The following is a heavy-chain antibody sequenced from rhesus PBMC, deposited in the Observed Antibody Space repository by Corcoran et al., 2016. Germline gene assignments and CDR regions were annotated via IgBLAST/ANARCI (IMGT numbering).Heavy chain of an antibody. CDR2: INSGGGNT. D-gene: IGHD6-31*01. CDR3: AKWAKWYSSGWYDY. V-gene: IGHV3S5*01. CDR1: GFTFSSYV. Sequence: EVQLVETGGGLVQPGGSLKLSCAASGFTFSSYVMSWVRQAPGKGLEWVSDINSGGGNTYAADSGKGRFTISRDNAKNTLSLQMNSLRAEDTAVYYWAKWAKWYSSGWYDYWGQGVLVTVSS. J-gene: IGHJ4*01.